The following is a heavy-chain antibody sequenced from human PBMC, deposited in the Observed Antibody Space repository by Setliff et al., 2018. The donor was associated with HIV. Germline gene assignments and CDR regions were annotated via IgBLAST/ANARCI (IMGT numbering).Heavy chain of an antibody. V-gene: IGHV1-69*13. J-gene: IGHJ5*02. Sequence: SVKVSCKGSGGTFSSYAISWVRQAPGQGLEWVGGIIPIFGPTNYAQKFQGRLTITADESTSTAYMELSSLRSEDTAVYYCVGLGYSFSYRWWFDPWGQGTLVTVSS. D-gene: IGHD5-18*01. CDR3: VGLGYSFSYRWWFDP. CDR1: GGTFSSYA. CDR2: IIPIFGPT.